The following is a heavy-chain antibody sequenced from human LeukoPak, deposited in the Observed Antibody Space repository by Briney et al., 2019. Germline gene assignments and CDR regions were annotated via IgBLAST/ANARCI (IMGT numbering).Heavy chain of an antibody. CDR1: GGSISSGFYY. CDR2: IYTSGST. CDR3: ARGGSYRSFDF. D-gene: IGHD3-16*02. V-gene: IGHV4-61*02. J-gene: IGHJ4*02. Sequence: SETLSLTCTVSGGSISSGFYYWSWIRQPAGKGLEWIGRIYTSGSTNYNPSLKSRVTISVDTSKNQFYLKLSSVTAADTAVYYCARGGSYRSFDFWGQGTLVTASS.